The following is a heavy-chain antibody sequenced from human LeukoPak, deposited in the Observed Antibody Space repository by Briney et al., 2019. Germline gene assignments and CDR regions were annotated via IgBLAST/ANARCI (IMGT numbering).Heavy chain of an antibody. CDR3: ARDHLPEYNWFDP. Sequence: SETLSLTRTVSGGSISSGDYYWSWIRQPPGKGLEWIGYIYYSGSTYCNPSLKSRVTISVDTSKNQFSLKLSSVTAADTAVYYCARDHLPEYNWFDPWGQGTLVTVSS. CDR2: IYYSGST. V-gene: IGHV4-30-4*01. J-gene: IGHJ5*02. CDR1: GGSISSGDYY.